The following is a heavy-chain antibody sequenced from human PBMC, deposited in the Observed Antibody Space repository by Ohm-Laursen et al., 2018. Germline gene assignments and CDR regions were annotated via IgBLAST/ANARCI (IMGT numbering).Heavy chain of an antibody. V-gene: IGHV3-7*01. Sequence: SLRLSCTASGFSFSADWMYWVRQAPGKGLEWVANIKQDGSEKYYVDSVKGRFTISRGNAKNSLYLQMNSLRADDTAVYYCARGAYASWGQGTLVTVSS. CDR3: ARGAYAS. CDR1: GFSFSADW. CDR2: IKQDGSEK. D-gene: IGHD3-16*01. J-gene: IGHJ5*02.